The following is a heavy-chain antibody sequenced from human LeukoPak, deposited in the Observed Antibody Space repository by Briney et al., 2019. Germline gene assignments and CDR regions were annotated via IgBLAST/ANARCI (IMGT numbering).Heavy chain of an antibody. CDR1: GYTFTSYD. Sequence: ASVKVSCRASGYTFTSYDINWVRQATGQGLEWMGWMNPNSGNTGYAQKFQGRVTITRNTSISTAYMELSSLRSEDTAVYYCARAVAGIRSDAFDIWGQGTMVTVSS. D-gene: IGHD6-19*01. V-gene: IGHV1-8*03. CDR3: ARAVAGIRSDAFDI. J-gene: IGHJ3*02. CDR2: MNPNSGNT.